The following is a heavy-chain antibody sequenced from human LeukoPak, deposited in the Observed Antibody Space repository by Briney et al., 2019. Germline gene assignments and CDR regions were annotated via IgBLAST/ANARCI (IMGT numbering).Heavy chain of an antibody. V-gene: IGHV3-66*01. Sequence: PGGSLRLSCAASGFTVSSNYMSWVRQAPGKGLEWVSVIYSGGSTYYADSVKGRFTISRDNSKNTLYLQMNSLRAEDTAVYYCAKVPGFDDFWSGYPPRWGQGTLVTVSS. J-gene: IGHJ4*02. D-gene: IGHD3-3*01. CDR1: GFTVSSNY. CDR3: AKVPGFDDFWSGYPPR. CDR2: IYSGGST.